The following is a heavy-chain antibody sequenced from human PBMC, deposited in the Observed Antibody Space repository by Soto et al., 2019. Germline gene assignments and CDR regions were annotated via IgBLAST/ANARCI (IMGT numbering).Heavy chain of an antibody. CDR1: GGSFSGYY. D-gene: IGHD3-10*01. J-gene: IGHJ6*02. V-gene: IGHV4-34*01. CDR3: ERGNRITMVRGVSQRGMVV. Sequence: SETLSLTCAVYGGSFSGYYWSWIRQPPGKGLEWIGEINHSGSTKYNPSLKSRVTISVDTSKNQFSLKLTSVTAADTAVYYCERGNRITMVRGVSQRGMVVWGQGTTVTVSS. CDR2: INHSGST.